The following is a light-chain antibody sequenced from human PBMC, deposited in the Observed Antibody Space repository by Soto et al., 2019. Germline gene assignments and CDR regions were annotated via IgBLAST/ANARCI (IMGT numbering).Light chain of an antibody. CDR2: AAS. Sequence: EIVMTQSPATLSVSPGERATLSCRASQSVSSNLAWYQQKPGQAPRLLIYAASTRATGIPDRFSGSGSGTDFTLTISRLEPEDIAVFYCQQYGSSPWTFGQGTKVDIK. J-gene: IGKJ1*01. CDR3: QQYGSSPWT. V-gene: IGKV3-20*01. CDR1: QSVSSN.